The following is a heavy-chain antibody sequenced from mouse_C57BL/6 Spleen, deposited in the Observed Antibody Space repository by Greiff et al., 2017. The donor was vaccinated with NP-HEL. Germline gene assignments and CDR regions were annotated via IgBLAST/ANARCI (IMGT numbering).Heavy chain of an antibody. CDR3: ARRSRYYAMDY. V-gene: IGHV1-59*01. D-gene: IGHD1-1*01. J-gene: IGHJ4*01. Sequence: QVQLQQSGAELVRPGTSVKLSCKASGYTFTSYWMHWVKQRPGQGLEWIGVIDPSDSYTNYNQKFKGKATLTVDTSSSTAYMQLSSLTSEDSAVYYCARRSRYYAMDYWGQGTSVTVSS. CDR2: IDPSDSYT. CDR1: GYTFTSYW.